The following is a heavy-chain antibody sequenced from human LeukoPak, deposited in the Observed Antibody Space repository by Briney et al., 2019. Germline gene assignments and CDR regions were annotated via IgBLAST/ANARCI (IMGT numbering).Heavy chain of an antibody. D-gene: IGHD1-26*01. Sequence: ASVKVSCKASGYTFTSYDINWVRQATGQGLEWMGWMNPNSGNTGYAQKFQGRVTMTRNTSIGTAYMELSSLRSEDTAVYYCARGHRSKGGKLYYFDYWGQGTLVTVSS. CDR2: MNPNSGNT. J-gene: IGHJ4*02. CDR3: ARGHRSKGGKLYYFDY. CDR1: GYTFTSYD. V-gene: IGHV1-8*02.